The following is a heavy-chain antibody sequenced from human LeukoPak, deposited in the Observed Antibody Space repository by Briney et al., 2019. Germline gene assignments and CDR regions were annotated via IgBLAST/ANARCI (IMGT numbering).Heavy chain of an antibody. V-gene: IGHV1-2*02. Sequence: GASVTVSCKASGYTFTNFYIHWVRQAPGQGLEWMGWNNPNSGDTNYAQRFQGRVTMTRDTSISTAYMEVSRLTSDDTAIYYCATGYGGYVSRFDSWGQGTLVTVYS. CDR3: ATGYGGYVSRFDS. CDR1: GYTFTNFY. J-gene: IGHJ4*02. CDR2: NNPNSGDT. D-gene: IGHD4-23*01.